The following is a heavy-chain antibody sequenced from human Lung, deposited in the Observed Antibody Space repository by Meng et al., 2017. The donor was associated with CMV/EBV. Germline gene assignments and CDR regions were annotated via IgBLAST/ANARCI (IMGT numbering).Heavy chain of an antibody. D-gene: IGHD3-10*01. CDR2: INPDGRST. J-gene: IGHJ5*02. CDR3: TADHGSGRYS. V-gene: IGHV3-74*03. CDR1: GFILNTYW. Sequence: LSCAASGFILNTYWMHWVRQAPGKGLVWVSRINPDGRSTTYAESVKGRFTISRDNAKNTLYLQMNSLRDEDTAVYYCTADHGSGRYSWGQGTLVTVSS.